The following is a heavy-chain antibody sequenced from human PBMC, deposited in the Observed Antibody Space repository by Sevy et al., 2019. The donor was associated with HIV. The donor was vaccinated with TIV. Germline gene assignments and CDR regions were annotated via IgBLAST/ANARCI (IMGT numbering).Heavy chain of an antibody. V-gene: IGHV3-30*18. CDR2: ISHDGNNK. J-gene: IGHJ6*02. CDR1: GFTFSSHG. Sequence: GGSLRLSCAASGFTFSSHGMHWVRQAPGKGPEWVAIISHDGNNKYYAESGKGRFTISRDNSNNTLSLQMNSLRAEDTALYYCAKDRGRVGGSFYYYYGMDVWGQGTTVTVSS. D-gene: IGHD1-26*01. CDR3: AKDRGRVGGSFYYYYGMDV.